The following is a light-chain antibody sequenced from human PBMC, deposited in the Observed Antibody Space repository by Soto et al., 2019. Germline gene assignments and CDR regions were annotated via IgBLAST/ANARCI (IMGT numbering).Light chain of an antibody. CDR2: DNN. V-gene: IGLV1-44*01. CDR1: SSNIGRDP. CDR3: AGWDGSLRGFV. J-gene: IGLJ1*01. Sequence: QSVLTQPPSASGTPGQRVTISCSGSSSNIGRDPVNWHQELPGTAPKLLIYDNNQRPSGVPDRFSGSKSGTSASLAISGPQSEDEADYFCAGWDGSLRGFVFGTGTKVTVL.